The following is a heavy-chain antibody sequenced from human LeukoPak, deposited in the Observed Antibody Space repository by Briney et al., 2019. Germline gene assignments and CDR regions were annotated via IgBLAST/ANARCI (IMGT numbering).Heavy chain of an antibody. CDR3: ARAGGSTVSHSDY. J-gene: IGHJ4*02. CDR2: ISSSTSYI. Sequence: GGSLRLSCAASGFTFSSYSMNWIRQAPGKGLEWVSSISSSTSYIYHADSVKGRFTISKDNAKNSLYLQMNSLRAEDTAVYYCARAGGSTVSHSDYWGQGTLVTVSS. D-gene: IGHD4-17*01. V-gene: IGHV3-21*01. CDR1: GFTFSSYS.